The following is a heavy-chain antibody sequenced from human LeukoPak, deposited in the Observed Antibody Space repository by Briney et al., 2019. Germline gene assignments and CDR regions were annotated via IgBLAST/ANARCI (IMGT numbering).Heavy chain of an antibody. Sequence: GGSLRLPCAASGFTVGSKYMSWVRQAPGKGLEWVSILYSGGDTFYSDSVKGRFTISRDNSRNTLSLQMNSLRVEDTAVYYCARVGDHYHWNFDLWGRGTLVTVSS. CDR1: GFTVGSKY. CDR2: LYSGGDT. J-gene: IGHJ2*01. V-gene: IGHV3-53*01. D-gene: IGHD3-10*01. CDR3: ARVGDHYHWNFDL.